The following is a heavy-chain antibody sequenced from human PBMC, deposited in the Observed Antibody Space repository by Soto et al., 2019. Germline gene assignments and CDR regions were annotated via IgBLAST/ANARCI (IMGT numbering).Heavy chain of an antibody. CDR2: IWSDGSNK. Sequence: GGSLRLSCAASGFTFSNYGMHWVRQAPGKGLEWVAVIWSDGSNKYYADSVKGRFTISRDNSKNTLYLQMNSLRAEDTAVYYCAKEPYYYGSGSPTSDYWGQGTLVTVSS. J-gene: IGHJ4*02. V-gene: IGHV3-30*02. D-gene: IGHD3-10*01. CDR1: GFTFSNYG. CDR3: AKEPYYYGSGSPTSDY.